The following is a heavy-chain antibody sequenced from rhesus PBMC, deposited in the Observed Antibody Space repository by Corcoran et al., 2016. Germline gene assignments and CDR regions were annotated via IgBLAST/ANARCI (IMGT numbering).Heavy chain of an antibody. V-gene: IGHV4-73*01. J-gene: IGHJ3*01. CDR1: GGSISGYYY. Sequence: QVKLQQWGEGLVKPSETLSLTCAVYGGSISGYYYWSWIRQPPGQGLEWIGYIYGKSASTNSNTSLKNRVTMSKDTSKNQFFLKLSSVTAADTAVYYCARASTGSGSFFAFDFWGQGLRVTVSS. CDR3: ARASTGSGSFFAFDF. D-gene: IGHD3-16*01. CDR2: IYGKSAST.